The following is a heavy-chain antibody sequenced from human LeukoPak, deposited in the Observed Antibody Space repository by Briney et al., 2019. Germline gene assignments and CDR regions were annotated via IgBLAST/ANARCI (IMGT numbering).Heavy chain of an antibody. Sequence: GGSLRLSCAASGFTFSSYGMHWVRQAPGKGLEWVAVIWYDGSNKYYADSVKGRFTISRDNSKNTLYLQMNSLRAEDTAVYYCAREDTCYYGSGPSLYYGIDVWGQGTTVTVSS. CDR3: AREDTCYYGSGPSLYYGIDV. J-gene: IGHJ6*02. D-gene: IGHD3-10*01. CDR1: GFTFSSYG. V-gene: IGHV3-33*01. CDR2: IWYDGSNK.